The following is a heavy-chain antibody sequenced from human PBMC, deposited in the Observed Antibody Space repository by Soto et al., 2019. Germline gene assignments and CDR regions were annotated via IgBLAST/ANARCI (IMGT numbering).Heavy chain of an antibody. V-gene: IGHV1-46*01. CDR3: AGFKTTVTHYYYYGMDV. CDR2: INPSGGST. Sequence: GASVKVSCKASGYTFTSYYMHWVRQAPGQGLEWMGIINPSGGSTSYAQKFQGRVTMTRDTSTSTVYMELSSLRSEDTAGYYCAGFKTTVTHYYYYGMDVWGQGTTVTVSS. D-gene: IGHD4-17*01. J-gene: IGHJ6*02. CDR1: GYTFTSYY.